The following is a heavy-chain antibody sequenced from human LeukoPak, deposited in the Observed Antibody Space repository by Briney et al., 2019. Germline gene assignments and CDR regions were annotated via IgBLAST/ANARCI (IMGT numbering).Heavy chain of an antibody. V-gene: IGHV3-20*04. D-gene: IGHD3-22*01. CDR3: ARAKYYYDSSGYCD. CDR1: GFTFADYG. CDR2: INWNGGST. Sequence: GGPLRLSCAASGFTFADYGMSWVRQAPGKGLEWVSGINWNGGSTGYADSVKGRFTISRDNAKNSLYLQMNSLRAEDTALYYCARAKYYYDSSGYCDWGQGTLVTVSS. J-gene: IGHJ4*02.